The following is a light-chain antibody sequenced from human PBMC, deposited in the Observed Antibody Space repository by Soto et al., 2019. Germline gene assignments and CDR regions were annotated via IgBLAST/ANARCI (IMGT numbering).Light chain of an antibody. CDR3: LLSYRGDYV. J-gene: IGLJ1*01. Sequence: QAVVTQEPSLTVSPGGKVILTCASTTGPVTTGHYPYWFQQKPGQAPRPLVYDTTNIFSWTPVRFSGSLVGGKAALTLSGAQPEDEAEYYCLLSYRGDYVFGPGTKVTVL. CDR2: DTT. V-gene: IGLV7-46*01. CDR1: TGPVTTGHY.